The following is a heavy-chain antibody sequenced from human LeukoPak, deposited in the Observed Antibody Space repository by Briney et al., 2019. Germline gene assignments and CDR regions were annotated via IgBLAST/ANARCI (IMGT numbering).Heavy chain of an antibody. V-gene: IGHV3-7*01. Sequence: PGGSLRLSCAASGFTFSSYWMSWVRQAPGKGLEWVANIKQDGSEKYYVDSVKGRFTISRDNAKNSLYLQMNSLRAEDTAVYYCARDQASGPHGVEKLGNWFDPWGQGTLVTVSS. CDR3: ARDQASGPHGVEKLGNWFDP. CDR1: GFTFSSYW. D-gene: IGHD3-10*01. CDR2: IKQDGSEK. J-gene: IGHJ5*02.